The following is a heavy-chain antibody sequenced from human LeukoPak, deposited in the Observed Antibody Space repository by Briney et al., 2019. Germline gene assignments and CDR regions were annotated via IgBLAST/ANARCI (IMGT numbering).Heavy chain of an antibody. Sequence: SEALSLTCTVSGGSISSSSYYWGWIRQPPGKGLEWIGSIYYSGSTNYNPSLKSRVTISVDTSKNQFSLKLSSVTAADTAVYYCARTMVRGVTSYYYYMDVWGKGTTVTISS. CDR3: ARTMVRGVTSYYYYMDV. CDR2: IYYSGST. V-gene: IGHV4-39*07. D-gene: IGHD3-10*01. J-gene: IGHJ6*03. CDR1: GGSISSSSYY.